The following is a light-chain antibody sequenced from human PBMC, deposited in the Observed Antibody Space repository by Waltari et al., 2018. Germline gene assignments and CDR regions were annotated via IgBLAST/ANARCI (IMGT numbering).Light chain of an antibody. CDR1: QSVSSY. Sequence: EIVLTQSPATLSLSPGERAILSCRASQSVSSYLAWYQQQPGQAPRLLIYDASNRATGIPARFSGSGSGTDFTLTISSLEPEDFAVYYCQQRSNWPLTFGGGTKVEIK. J-gene: IGKJ4*01. V-gene: IGKV3-11*01. CDR3: QQRSNWPLT. CDR2: DAS.